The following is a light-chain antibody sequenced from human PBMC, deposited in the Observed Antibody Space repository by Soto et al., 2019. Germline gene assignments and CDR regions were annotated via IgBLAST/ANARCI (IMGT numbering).Light chain of an antibody. J-gene: IGLJ2*01. Sequence: QSALTQSPSVSAAPGQQVTISCSGSSSNIGNNYVSWHQQLPGTAPKLLIYDNNKRPSGIPDRFSGSKSGTSGTLDITGLQTGDEADYYCATWDGSLPGEVFGGGTKLTVL. V-gene: IGLV1-51*01. CDR2: DNN. CDR3: ATWDGSLPGEV. CDR1: SSNIGNNY.